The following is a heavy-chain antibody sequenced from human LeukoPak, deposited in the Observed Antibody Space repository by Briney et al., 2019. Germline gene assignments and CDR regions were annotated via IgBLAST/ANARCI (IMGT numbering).Heavy chain of an antibody. CDR3: ARGDSGSYYSGY. D-gene: IGHD1-26*01. J-gene: IGHJ4*02. CDR2: ISSSGSTI. CDR1: GFTFTGYA. Sequence: GGSLRLSCAASGFTFTGYAMSWVRQAPGKGLEWVSYISSSGSTIYYADSVKGRFTISRDNAKNSLYLQMNSLRAEDTAVYYCARGDSGSYYSGYWGQGTLVTVSS. V-gene: IGHV3-11*01.